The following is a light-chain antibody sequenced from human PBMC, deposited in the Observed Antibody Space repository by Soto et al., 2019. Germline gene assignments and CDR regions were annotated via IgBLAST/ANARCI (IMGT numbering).Light chain of an antibody. CDR1: QSISSY. CDR2: AAS. Sequence: DIQMTQSPSSLSASVGDRVTITCRASQSISSYLNWYQQKPGKAPKLLIYAASSLQSGVPSRFSGSGSGTDFTLTISSLQPEDFATYYCQQSYSTTQTFGHGTKVEIK. V-gene: IGKV1-39*01. J-gene: IGKJ1*01. CDR3: QQSYSTTQT.